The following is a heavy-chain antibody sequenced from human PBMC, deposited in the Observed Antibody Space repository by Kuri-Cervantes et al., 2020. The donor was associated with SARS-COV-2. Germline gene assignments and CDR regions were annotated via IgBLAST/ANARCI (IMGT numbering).Heavy chain of an antibody. Sequence: SLKISCAASGFTVSSHVMHWVRQAPGKGLEWVTVISNDGRTEHYADSVKGRFTISRDKAKNTLYLQMNSLRPEDTAVYYCARDPHGMDVWGQGTMVTVSS. CDR2: ISNDGRTE. CDR3: ARDPHGMDV. CDR1: GFTVSSHV. V-gene: IGHV3-30*04. J-gene: IGHJ6*02.